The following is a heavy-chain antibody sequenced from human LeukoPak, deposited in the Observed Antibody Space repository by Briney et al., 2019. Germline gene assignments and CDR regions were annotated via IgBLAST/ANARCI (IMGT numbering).Heavy chain of an antibody. Sequence: GGSLRLSCAASGIPFSGSGMHWVRQAPGKGLEWVAVIWYDGSHQYYADSVKGRFTISRDNSKNTLDLQMNSLRVEDTAVYFCAKDKDTPATAQPQRGYFESWGQGTLVTVSS. D-gene: IGHD2-15*01. CDR2: IWYDGSHQ. J-gene: IGHJ4*02. CDR1: GIPFSGSG. CDR3: AKDKDTPATAQPQRGYFES. V-gene: IGHV3-33*06.